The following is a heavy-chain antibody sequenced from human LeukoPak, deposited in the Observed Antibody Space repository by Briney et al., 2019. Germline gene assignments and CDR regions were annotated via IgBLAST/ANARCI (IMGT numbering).Heavy chain of an antibody. CDR3: LLVVVVATSVHDY. CDR2: IKHSGSI. Sequence: SETLSLTCGVYGGSLSNYYWNWMRQPPGKGLEWIGEIKHSGSINYNPSLKSRVTISLDTSRNQFSLNLNSVTAADTAVYYCLLVVVVATSVHDYWGQGTLVTVSS. J-gene: IGHJ4*02. CDR1: GGSLSNYY. V-gene: IGHV4-34*01. D-gene: IGHD2-15*01.